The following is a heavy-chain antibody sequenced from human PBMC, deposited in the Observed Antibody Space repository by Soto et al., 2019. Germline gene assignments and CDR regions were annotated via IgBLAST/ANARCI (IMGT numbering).Heavy chain of an antibody. Sequence: ALSLTCSVSGVSINSGDFYWSWIRQPPGKGLEYIGYIFYTGNAYYNSSLKSRVSISIDTSTNKFSLQLNSVTTTDTAVYYCARVGGQRFLDSWGQGTLVTVSS. CDR1: GVSINSGDFY. CDR2: IFYTGNA. J-gene: IGHJ4*02. V-gene: IGHV4-30-4*01. CDR3: ARVGGQRFLDS. D-gene: IGHD2-21*01.